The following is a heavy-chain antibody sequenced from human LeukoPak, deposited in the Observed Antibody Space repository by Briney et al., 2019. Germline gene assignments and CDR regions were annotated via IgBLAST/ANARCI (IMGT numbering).Heavy chain of an antibody. D-gene: IGHD3-10*01. J-gene: IGHJ6*03. Sequence: ETLSLTCTVSGGSISSSSYYWGWIRQPPGKGLEWVSTISDNGSRIFYAASVKGRFTISRDNSKSTVYLQMNSLRAEDTAIYYCAKNEGSGLVYYYMDVWGKGTTVTISS. CDR2: ISDNGSRI. CDR3: AKNEGSGLVYYYMDV. CDR1: GGSISSSSYY. V-gene: IGHV3-23*01.